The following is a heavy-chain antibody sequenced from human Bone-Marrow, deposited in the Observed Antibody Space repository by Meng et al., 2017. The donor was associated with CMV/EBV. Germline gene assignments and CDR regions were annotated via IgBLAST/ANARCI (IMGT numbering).Heavy chain of an antibody. CDR3: AKYSGSYYAYYFDY. CDR2: IYYSGST. D-gene: IGHD1-26*01. V-gene: IGHV4-39*07. CDR1: GGSISSSSYY. J-gene: IGHJ4*02. Sequence: SETLSLTCTVSGGSISSSSYYWGWIRQPPGKGLEWIGSIYYSGSTYYNPSLKSRVTISVDTSKNQFSLKLSSVTAAHTAVYYCAKYSGSYYAYYFDYWGQGTLVTVSS.